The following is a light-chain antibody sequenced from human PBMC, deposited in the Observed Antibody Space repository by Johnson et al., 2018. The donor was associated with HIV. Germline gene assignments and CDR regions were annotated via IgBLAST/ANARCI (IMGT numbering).Light chain of an antibody. J-gene: IGLJ1*01. CDR1: SSNIGKNY. V-gene: IGLV1-51*01. Sequence: HSVLTQPPSVSAAPGQKVTISCSGSSSNIGKNYVSWYQQLPGTAPKLLIYDNNKRPSGIPDRFSGSKSGTSDTLGITGLQTGDEADYYCGTWDSSLISNVFGPGTKVTVL. CDR2: DNN. CDR3: GTWDSSLISNV.